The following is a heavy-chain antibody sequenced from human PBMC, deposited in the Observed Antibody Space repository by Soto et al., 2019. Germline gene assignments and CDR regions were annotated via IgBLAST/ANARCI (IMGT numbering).Heavy chain of an antibody. D-gene: IGHD1-20*01. CDR1: GCSISSSSYY. Sequence: LETLSLTCTFSGCSISSSSYYLGWIRQPPGKGLEWIGSIYYSGSTYYNPSLKSRVTISVDTSKNQFSLKLSSVTAADTAVYYCASISHYYYYGMDVWGQGTTVTVSS. J-gene: IGHJ6*02. CDR2: IYYSGST. V-gene: IGHV4-39*01. CDR3: ASISHYYYYGMDV.